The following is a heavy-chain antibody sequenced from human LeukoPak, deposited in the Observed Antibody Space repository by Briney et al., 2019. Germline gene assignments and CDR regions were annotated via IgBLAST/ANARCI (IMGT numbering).Heavy chain of an antibody. CDR2: INPYSGDT. CDR1: GYSFTDYY. Sequence: ASVKVSCKASGYSFTDYYIHWVRQAPEQGLEWMGWINPYSGDTNYAQKFQGRVTMTRDTSISTAYMEVSRLRSDDAAVFYCARVGGYCTTTSCSYGMDVWGQGSTVTVSS. V-gene: IGHV1-2*02. CDR3: ARVGGYCTTTSCSYGMDV. D-gene: IGHD2-2*01. J-gene: IGHJ6*02.